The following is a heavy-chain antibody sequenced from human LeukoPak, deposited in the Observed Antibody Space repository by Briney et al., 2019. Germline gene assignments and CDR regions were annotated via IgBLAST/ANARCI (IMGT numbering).Heavy chain of an antibody. V-gene: IGHV3-9*01. CDR1: GFIFDYYG. CDR3: AKDRVGKDYGDYDSIDD. CDR2: ISWNSDDI. Sequence: GGSLSFSCAASGFIFDYYGRHWVRQAPGKGLEWGSSISWNSDDIGYEDCGKGRFNVSRDNAKNSLYLQMNSLTTEDTALYYCAKDRVGKDYGDYDSIDDWGQGALVTVSA. D-gene: IGHD4-17*01. J-gene: IGHJ4*02.